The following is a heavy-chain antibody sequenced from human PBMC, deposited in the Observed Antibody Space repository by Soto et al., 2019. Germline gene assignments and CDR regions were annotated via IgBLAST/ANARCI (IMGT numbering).Heavy chain of an antibody. CDR2: IYYSGST. D-gene: IGHD1-26*01. CDR1: GGSISSGDYY. J-gene: IGHJ5*02. CDR3: ARERVVGAILP. Sequence: SETLSLTCTVSGGSISSGDYYWSWIRQPPGKGLEWIGYIYYSGSTYYNPSLKSRVTISVDTSKNQFSLKLSSVTAADTAVYYCARERVVGAILPWGQGTLVTVSS. V-gene: IGHV4-30-4*01.